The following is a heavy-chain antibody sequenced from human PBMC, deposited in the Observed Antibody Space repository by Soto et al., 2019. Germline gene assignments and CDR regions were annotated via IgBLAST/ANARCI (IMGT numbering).Heavy chain of an antibody. Sequence: EVQLVESGGGLVQPGKSLRLSCAASGFTFDDYAMHWVRQAPGKGLEWVSGISWDSGSIDYSDSVKGRFTITRDNTKNSLYLQMNSLRAEDTALYYCARGLSYGLGSYVLFDAFYIWGQGTMVTVSS. CDR2: ISWDSGSI. CDR1: GFTFDDYA. V-gene: IGHV3-9*01. J-gene: IGHJ3*02. CDR3: ARGLSYGLGSYVLFDAFYI. D-gene: IGHD3-10*01.